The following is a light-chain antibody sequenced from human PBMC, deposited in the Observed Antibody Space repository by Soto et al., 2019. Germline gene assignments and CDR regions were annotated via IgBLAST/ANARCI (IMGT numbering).Light chain of an antibody. CDR1: RSLDSGQ. Sequence: EVGLNQSAGALSLSPGESATLSFRASRSLDSGQLAWYQQKVGRAPRLLIHDAFMRATGIPDRFSGSGSGTDFTLTIARLEPEDFALYYCQQSGDSPRTFAQGTRLEIK. CDR3: QQSGDSPRT. V-gene: IGKV3-20*01. J-gene: IGKJ5*01. CDR2: DAF.